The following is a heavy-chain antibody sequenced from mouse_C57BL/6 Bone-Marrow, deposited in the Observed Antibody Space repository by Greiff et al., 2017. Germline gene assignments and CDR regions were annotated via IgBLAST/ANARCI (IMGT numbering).Heavy chain of an antibody. CDR1: GYTFTSYW. V-gene: IGHV1-50*01. J-gene: IGHJ3*01. CDR2: IDPSDSYT. CDR3: ARERVVAY. Sequence: VQLQQPGAELVKPGASVKLSCKASGYTFTSYWMQWVKQRPGQGLEWIGEIDPSDSYTNYNQKFKGKATLTVDTSSSTAYMQLSSLTSEDSAVYYCARERVVAYWGQGTLVTVSA.